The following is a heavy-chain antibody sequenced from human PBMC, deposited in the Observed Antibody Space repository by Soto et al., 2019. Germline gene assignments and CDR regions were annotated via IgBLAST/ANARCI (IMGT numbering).Heavy chain of an antibody. V-gene: IGHV3-23*01. CDR2: VSGGGGTI. CDR3: AKKNGYTHAYPEGS. D-gene: IGHD5-18*01. Sequence: GGSLRLSCAASGFSFNDYAMTWVRQAPGKGLEWISSVSGGGGTIYYADSVKGRFAISRHNSKSTLYLQLSTLRVGDTAVYYCAKKNGYTHAYPEGSWGQGTLVTVSS. J-gene: IGHJ5*02. CDR1: GFSFNDYA.